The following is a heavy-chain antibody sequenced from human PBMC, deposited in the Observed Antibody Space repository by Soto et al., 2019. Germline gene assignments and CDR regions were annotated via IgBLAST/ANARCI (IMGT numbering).Heavy chain of an antibody. CDR3: AREGGGEYDSASYKPGWFDP. CDR2: IIPVFAKT. CDR1: GYTFTTFG. Sequence: QVQLVQSGAEVKKPGSSVKVSCKASGYTFTTFGISWVRQAPGQGLEWLGGIIPVFAKTTYAQKFRGRITLTADEATSTAYMELSRLTSDDTAIYYCAREGGGEYDSASYKPGWFDPWGHGTLVTVSS. V-gene: IGHV1-69*01. D-gene: IGHD2-21*01. J-gene: IGHJ5*02.